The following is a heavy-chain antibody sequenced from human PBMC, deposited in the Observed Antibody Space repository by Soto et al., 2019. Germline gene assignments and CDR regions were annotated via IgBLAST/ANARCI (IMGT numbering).Heavy chain of an antibody. CDR3: AREENCSDGVCYSEYFQR. V-gene: IGHV1-46*01. CDR1: GYIFTAYS. D-gene: IGHD2-15*01. J-gene: IGHJ1*01. CDR2: VNPSGGST. Sequence: QVQLVQSGAEVKKPGASVKVSCKASGYIFTAYSMHWVRQAPGQGLEWMGVVNPSGGSTNYAQKFRGRITMTRDTSTSIVYMDLSSLTSEDTAVYYCAREENCSDGVCYSEYFQRWGQRTLSTGSS.